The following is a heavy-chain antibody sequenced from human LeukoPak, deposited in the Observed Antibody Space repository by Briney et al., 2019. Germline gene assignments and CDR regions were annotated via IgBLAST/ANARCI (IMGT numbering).Heavy chain of an antibody. Sequence: GASVKLSCTASGGTFSSYAISWVRQAPGQGLEWMGGIIPIFGTANYAQKFRGGVTITADKSTRTAHMELSSLRSDDTAVYYCARDLSYGSGSYYHYYYYMDVWGKGTTVTISS. CDR3: ARDLSYGSGSYYHYYYYMDV. J-gene: IGHJ6*03. CDR1: GGTFSSYA. CDR2: IIPIFGTA. D-gene: IGHD3-10*01. V-gene: IGHV1-69*06.